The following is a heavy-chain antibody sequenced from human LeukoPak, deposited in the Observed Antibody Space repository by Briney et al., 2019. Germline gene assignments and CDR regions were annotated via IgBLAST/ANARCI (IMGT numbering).Heavy chain of an antibody. Sequence: PSETLSLTCAVYGGSFSGYYWSWIRQPPGKGLEWIGEINHSGSTNYNPSLKSRDTISVDTSKNQFSLKLSSVTAADTAVYYCARGRGVFWSGYYSDYWGQGTLVTVSS. CDR1: GGSFSGYY. J-gene: IGHJ4*02. D-gene: IGHD3-3*01. CDR3: ARGRGVFWSGYYSDY. V-gene: IGHV4-34*01. CDR2: INHSGST.